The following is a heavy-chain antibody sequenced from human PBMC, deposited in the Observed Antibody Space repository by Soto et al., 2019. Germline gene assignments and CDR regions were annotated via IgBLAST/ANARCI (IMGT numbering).Heavy chain of an antibody. CDR1: GFTFSSCS. CDR3: ARVKVVTATDF. D-gene: IGHD2-21*02. J-gene: IGHJ4*02. Sequence: GGSLRLSCAASGFTFSSCSMNWVRQAPGKGLEWVSYISSSSSTIYYADSVKGRFTISRDNAKNSLYLQMHSLRDGDTAVYYCARVKVVTATDFWGQGTLVTVSS. CDR2: ISSSSSTI. V-gene: IGHV3-48*02.